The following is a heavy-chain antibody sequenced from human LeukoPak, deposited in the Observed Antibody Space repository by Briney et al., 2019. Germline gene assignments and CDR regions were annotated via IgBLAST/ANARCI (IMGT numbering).Heavy chain of an antibody. CDR2: VKQDGSEK. V-gene: IGHV3-7*03. CDR3: ARSSGYDYAYYFDY. Sequence: SGGSLRLSCAASGFTFSSYWMSWVRQAPGKGLEGGANVKQDGSEKYYVDSVKGRFTISRDNSKNTLYLQMNSLRAEDTAVYYCARSSGYDYAYYFDYWGQGTLVTVSP. J-gene: IGHJ4*02. CDR1: GFTFSSYW. D-gene: IGHD5-12*01.